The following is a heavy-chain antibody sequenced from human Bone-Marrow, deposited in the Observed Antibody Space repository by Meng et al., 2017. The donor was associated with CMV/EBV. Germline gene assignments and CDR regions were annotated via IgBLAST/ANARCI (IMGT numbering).Heavy chain of an antibody. CDR2: IYPGDSDT. V-gene: IGHV5-51*01. D-gene: IGHD2-15*01. CDR3: ARHLSSSSLVEAFDI. CDR1: EYRFSNYW. Sequence: GGSLRLSCKGSEYRFSNYWIAWVRQMPGRGLECMGIIYPGDSDTRYSPSFQGQVTISADKSINTAYLQWSSLKASDTAMYFCARHLSSSSLVEAFDIWGQGTLATFSS. J-gene: IGHJ3*02.